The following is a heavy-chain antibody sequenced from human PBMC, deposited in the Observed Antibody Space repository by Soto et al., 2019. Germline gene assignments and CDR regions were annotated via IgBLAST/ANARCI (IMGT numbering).Heavy chain of an antibody. J-gene: IGHJ4*02. V-gene: IGHV3-23*01. CDR3: ARAREPEYSSAIFFDI. CDR1: GFTFRNYA. Sequence: GGSLRLSCVASGFTFRNYAMSWVRQAPGKGLEWVSAISGSGGSTYYADSVRGRITISRDNSKDTVYLQMNSLSADDTAVYYCARAREPEYSSAIFFDIWGQGALVTVSS. CDR2: ISGSGGST. D-gene: IGHD5-18*01.